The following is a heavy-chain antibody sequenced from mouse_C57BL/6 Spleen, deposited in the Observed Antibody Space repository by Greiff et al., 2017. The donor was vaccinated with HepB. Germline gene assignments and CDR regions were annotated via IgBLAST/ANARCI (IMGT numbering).Heavy chain of an antibody. CDR1: GYSFSSSW. CDR2: IYPGDGDT. J-gene: IGHJ1*03. Sequence: VQLQESGPELVKPGASVKISCKASGYSFSSSWMNWVKQRPGKGLEWIGRIYPGDGDTNYNGKFKGKATLTADKSSSTAYMQLSSLTSEDSAVYFCAREDFGDYYGTYVYWYFDVWGTGTTVTVSS. D-gene: IGHD1-1*01. CDR3: AREDFGDYYGTYVYWYFDV. V-gene: IGHV1-82*01.